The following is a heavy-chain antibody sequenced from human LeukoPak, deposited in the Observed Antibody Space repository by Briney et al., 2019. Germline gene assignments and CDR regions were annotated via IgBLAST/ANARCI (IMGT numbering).Heavy chain of an antibody. CDR3: ARVGRRYYDSSGYYYLPVFDY. CDR2: INPNSGGT. D-gene: IGHD3-22*01. CDR1: GYTFTVYY. V-gene: IGHV1-2*02. Sequence: ASVKVSFKASGYTFTVYYMHWVRQAPGQGLEWMGWINPNSGGTNYAQKFQGRVTMTRDTSISTAYMELSRLRSDDTAVYYCARVGRRYYDSSGYYYLPVFDYWGQGTLVTVSS. J-gene: IGHJ4*02.